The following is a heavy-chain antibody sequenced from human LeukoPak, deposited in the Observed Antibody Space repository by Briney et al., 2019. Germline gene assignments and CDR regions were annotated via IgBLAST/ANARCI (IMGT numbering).Heavy chain of an antibody. CDR1: GFTFNDYY. CDR2: IGSSGGSI. CDR3: VRGRTSGSSWPFDY. D-gene: IGHD6-13*01. Sequence: KPGGSLRLSCAASGFTFNDYYMSWIRQAPGKELEWLSYIGSSGGSINYADSVKGRFTISRDNAKNSLSLQMNSLRAEDTAVYYCVRGRTSGSSWPFDYWGQGTLVTVSS. V-gene: IGHV3-11*04. J-gene: IGHJ4*02.